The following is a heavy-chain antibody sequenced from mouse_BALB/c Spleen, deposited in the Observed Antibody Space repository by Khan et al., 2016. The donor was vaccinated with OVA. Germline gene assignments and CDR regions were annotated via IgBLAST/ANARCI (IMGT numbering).Heavy chain of an antibody. CDR2: INPSNGYT. D-gene: IGHD2-14*01. V-gene: IGHV1-4*01. J-gene: IGHJ3*01. CDR1: GYTFTSYT. CDR3: VRDGAYYRNDGGFAY. Sequence: QVQLKESGVELARPGASVKMSCKASGYTFTSYTIHWIKMRPGQGLEWIGYINPSNGYTNYNQKFKDKATLTADKSSTTAYMQLNSLPSYDSAGDNWVRDGAYYRNDGGFAYWGLGTLVTVSA.